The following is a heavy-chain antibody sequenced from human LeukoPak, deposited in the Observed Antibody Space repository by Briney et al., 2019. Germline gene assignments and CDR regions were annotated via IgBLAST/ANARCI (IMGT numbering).Heavy chain of an antibody. CDR2: ISGSGGST. Sequence: GASLRLSCAASGFTFSSYAMSWVRQAPGKGLEWVSAISGSGGSTYYADSVKGRFTISRDNSKNTLYLQMNSLRAEDTAVYHCAKDRSRGLRLGELSLFDYWGQGTLVTVSS. J-gene: IGHJ4*02. CDR3: AKDRSRGLRLGELSLFDY. V-gene: IGHV3-23*01. D-gene: IGHD3-16*02. CDR1: GFTFSSYA.